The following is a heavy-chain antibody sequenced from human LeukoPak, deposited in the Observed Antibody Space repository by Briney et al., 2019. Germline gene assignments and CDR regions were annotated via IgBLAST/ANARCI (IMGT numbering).Heavy chain of an antibody. CDR2: IKQDGSEK. CDR1: GFTFTRYW. D-gene: IGHD3-9*01. J-gene: IGHJ5*02. V-gene: IGHV3-7*01. CDR3: AREDYQILTGYYTYNWFDP. Sequence: PGGSLRLSCAASGFTFTRYWMSWVRQAPGKGLEWVANIKQDGSEKYYVDSVKGRFTISRDNAKKSLYLQMNSLRAEDTAVYYCAREDYQILTGYYTYNWFDPWGQGTLVTVSS.